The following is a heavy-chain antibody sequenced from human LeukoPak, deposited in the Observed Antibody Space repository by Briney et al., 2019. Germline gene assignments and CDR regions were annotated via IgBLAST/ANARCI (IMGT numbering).Heavy chain of an antibody. CDR2: IFPADSDI. D-gene: IGHD4-17*01. Sequence: GESLKISCKASGYTFSDLWIGWVRQMPGKGLEWMGIIFPADSDIRYSPSFVGQVTMSVDKSTNTAFLQWSSLKASDTAMYYCARLNPDYGDYYYYYYGMDVWGQGTTVTVSS. J-gene: IGHJ6*02. V-gene: IGHV5-51*01. CDR1: GYTFSDLW. CDR3: ARLNPDYGDYYYYYYGMDV.